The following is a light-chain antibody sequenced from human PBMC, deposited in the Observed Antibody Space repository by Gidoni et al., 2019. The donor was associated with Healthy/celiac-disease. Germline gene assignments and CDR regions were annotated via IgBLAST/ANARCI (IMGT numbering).Light chain of an antibody. J-gene: IGKJ2*01. CDR1: QSISSY. Sequence: DIQMTKSPSSLSASVGDRVTITCRASQSISSYLNWYQQKPGKAPKLLIYAASSLQSGVPSRFSGSGSGTDFPLTISSLQPEDFATYYCQQSYSTLYTFGQGTKLEIK. CDR3: QQSYSTLYT. V-gene: IGKV1-39*01. CDR2: AAS.